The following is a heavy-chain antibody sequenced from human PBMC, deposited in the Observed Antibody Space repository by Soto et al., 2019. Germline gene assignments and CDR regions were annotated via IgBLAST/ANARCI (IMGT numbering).Heavy chain of an antibody. J-gene: IGHJ4*02. CDR2: IYYSGST. V-gene: IGHV4-31*03. CDR1: GGSISSGGYY. D-gene: IGHD4-17*01. Sequence: SETLSLTCTVSGGSISSGGYYWSWIRQHPGKGLEWIGYIYYSGSTYYNPSLKSRVTISVDTSKNQFSLKLSSVTAADTAVYYCARALTRKDYGDYFLRFYFDYWGQGTLVTVSS. CDR3: ARALTRKDYGDYFLRFYFDY.